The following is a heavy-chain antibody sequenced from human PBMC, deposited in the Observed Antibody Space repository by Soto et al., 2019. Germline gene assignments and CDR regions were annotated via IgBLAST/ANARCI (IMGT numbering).Heavy chain of an antibody. CDR3: ARDRDRSSSQRFDY. CDR1: GFTFSSYA. Sequence: QVQLVESGGGVVQPGRSLRLSCAASGFTFSSYAMHWVRQAPGKGLEWVAVISYDGSNKYYADSVKGRFTISRDNSKNTLYLQMNSLRAEDTAVYYCARDRDRSSSQRFDYWGKGTLVTVSS. D-gene: IGHD6-6*01. V-gene: IGHV3-30-3*01. J-gene: IGHJ4*02. CDR2: ISYDGSNK.